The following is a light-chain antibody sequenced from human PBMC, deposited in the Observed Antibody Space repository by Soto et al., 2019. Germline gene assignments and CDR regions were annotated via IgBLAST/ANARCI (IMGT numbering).Light chain of an antibody. V-gene: IGKV1-39*01. CDR1: QGISTF. CDR3: QHYDYWPYT. J-gene: IGKJ2*01. CDR2: AAS. Sequence: IQMTQSPSSLSTSVLDIVAIACRASQGISTFLNWYQQKPGKAPRLLIYAASRLQSGVPARFSGSGAETDFTLTITSLQPEDFGIYYCQHYDYWPYTFGQGTKVDIK.